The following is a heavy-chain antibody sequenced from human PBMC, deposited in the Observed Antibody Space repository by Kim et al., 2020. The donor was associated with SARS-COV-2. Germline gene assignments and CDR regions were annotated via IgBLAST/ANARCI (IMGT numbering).Heavy chain of an antibody. CDR3: AKAGIVDVPTGKTWFDT. V-gene: IGHV3-30*02. CDR2: VSSNGSNA. D-gene: IGHD2-2*01. J-gene: IGHJ5*02. Sequence: GGSLRLSCAASGFTFSRYGMHWVRQAPGKGLEWVAAVSSNGSNAYYADSVKGRFTISRDNSKNTLYLQMNSLRPEDTAVYYCAKAGIVDVPTGKTWFDTWGQGTLVIVSS. CDR1: GFTFSRYG.